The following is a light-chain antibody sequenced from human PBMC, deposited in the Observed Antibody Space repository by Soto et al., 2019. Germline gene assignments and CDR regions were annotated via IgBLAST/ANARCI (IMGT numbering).Light chain of an antibody. CDR1: QSVSSN. CDR3: QQYNNRPLA. J-gene: IGKJ1*01. Sequence: ERVSWQSQATMSVSPGERATLSCRASQSVSSNLAWYQQKPGQAPRLLIYGASTRATGIPARFSGSGSGTEITLTICSLQSEDFTVYYCQQYNNRPLAFGRGSNV. CDR2: GAS. V-gene: IGKV3-15*01.